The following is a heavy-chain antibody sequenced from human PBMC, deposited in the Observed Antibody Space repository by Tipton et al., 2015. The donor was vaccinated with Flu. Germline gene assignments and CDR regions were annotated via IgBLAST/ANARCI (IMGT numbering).Heavy chain of an antibody. CDR2: ISYSGNT. V-gene: IGHV4-31*01. CDR3: ASARGYCSGGHCYSYYFDY. J-gene: IGHJ4*02. Sequence: TLSLTCKVSSVSISSGGYYWSWIRQHPGKDLEWIGFISYSGNTYYNPSLKGLGTISVDTSKNQFSLKLSSVTAADTAVYYCASARGYCSGGHCYSYYFDYGGQGTLVTVSS. CDR1: SVSISSGGYY. D-gene: IGHD2-15*01.